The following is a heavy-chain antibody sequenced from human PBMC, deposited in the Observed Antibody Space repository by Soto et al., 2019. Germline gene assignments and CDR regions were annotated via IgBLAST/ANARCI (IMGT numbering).Heavy chain of an antibody. CDR2: INPSGGST. CDR3: ARDPGSGSYYYYGMDV. CDR1: GYTFTSYY. V-gene: IGHV1-46*01. D-gene: IGHD1-26*01. Sequence: ASVKVSCKASGYTFTSYYMHWVRHAPGQGLEWMGIINPSGGSTSYAQKFQGRVTMTRDTSTSTVYMELSSLRSEDTAVYYCARDPGSGSYYYYGMDVWGQGTTVTVSS. J-gene: IGHJ6*02.